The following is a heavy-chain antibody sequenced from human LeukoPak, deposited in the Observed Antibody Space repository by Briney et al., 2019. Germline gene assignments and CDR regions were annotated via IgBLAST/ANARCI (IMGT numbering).Heavy chain of an antibody. CDR1: GFTFSSYW. CDR3: AKDQSGYNYGWFDP. Sequence: GGSLRLSCAASGFTFSSYWMHWVRQAPGKGLVWVSRIKSDGSSIMYADSVKGRFTISRDNSKNTLYLQMNSLRAEDTALYYCAKDQSGYNYGWFDPWGQGTLVTVSS. CDR2: IKSDGSSI. V-gene: IGHV3-74*03. J-gene: IGHJ5*02. D-gene: IGHD5-18*01.